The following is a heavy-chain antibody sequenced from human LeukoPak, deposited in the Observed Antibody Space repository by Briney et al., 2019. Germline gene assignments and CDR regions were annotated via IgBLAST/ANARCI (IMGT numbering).Heavy chain of an antibody. J-gene: IGHJ4*02. CDR1: VYTFTVHY. CDR3: ARDMWELPSDYYYDY. V-gene: IGHV1-2*06. D-gene: IGHD1-26*01. Sequence: ASVRVSSVPSVYTFTVHYSNWVPPAPGQGRWWFGRINLKSGDTKYTHKFQGRVTMTRDTTTSTAYMELNGLRSDDTASYYCARDMWELPSDYYYDYWGQGTLVTVSS. CDR2: INLKSGDT.